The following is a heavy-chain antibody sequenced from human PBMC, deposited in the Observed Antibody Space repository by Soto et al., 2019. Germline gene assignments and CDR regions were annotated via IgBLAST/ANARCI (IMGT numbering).Heavy chain of an antibody. D-gene: IGHD6-19*01. J-gene: IGHJ5*02. V-gene: IGHV4-39*01. CDR3: ARHRSLVAVAVAYDTYNWFDP. Sequence: SETLSLTCTVSGGSISSSSYYWGWIRQPPGKGLEWIGSIYYSGSTYYNPSLKSRVTISVDTSKNQFSLKLSSVTAADTAVYYCARHRSLVAVAVAYDTYNWFDPWGQGTLVTVSS. CDR2: IYYSGST. CDR1: GGSISSSSYY.